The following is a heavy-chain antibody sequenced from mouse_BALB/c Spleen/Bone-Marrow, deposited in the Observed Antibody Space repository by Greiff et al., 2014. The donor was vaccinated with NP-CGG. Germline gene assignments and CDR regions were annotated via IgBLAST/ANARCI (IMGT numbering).Heavy chain of an antibody. J-gene: IGHJ4*01. D-gene: IGHD3-3*01. V-gene: IGHV5-17*02. CDR3: TRSGTLGSMDY. CDR2: ISSGSSTI. CDR1: GFTFSSFG. Sequence: EVHLVESGGGLVQPGGSRKLSCAASGFTFSSFGMHWVRQAPEKGLEWVAYISSGSSTIYYADTMKGRFTISRDNPKNTLFLQMARLRSEDTAMYYCTRSGTLGSMDYWGQGTSVTVSS.